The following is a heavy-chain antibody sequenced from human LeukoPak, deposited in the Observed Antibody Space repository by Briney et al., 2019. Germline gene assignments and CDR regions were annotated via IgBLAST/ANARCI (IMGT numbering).Heavy chain of an antibody. V-gene: IGHV3-30*02. J-gene: IGHJ4*02. D-gene: IGHD2-21*01. CDR2: IWYDGSNK. CDR1: GFTFSSYG. Sequence: GGSLRLSCAASGFTFSSYGMHWVRQAPGKGLEWVAVIWYDGSNKYYADSVKGRFTISRDNSKNTLYLQMNSLRTEDTAVYYCAKEAALFEGYLDYWGQGTLVTVSS. CDR3: AKEAALFEGYLDY.